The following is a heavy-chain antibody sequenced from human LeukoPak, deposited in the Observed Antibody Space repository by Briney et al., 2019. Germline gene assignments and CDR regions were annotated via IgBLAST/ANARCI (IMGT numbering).Heavy chain of an antibody. CDR2: IYYSGST. V-gene: IGHV4-59*01. CDR1: GGSISSYY. J-gene: IGHJ5*02. Sequence: SETLSLTCTVSGGSISSYYWSWLRQPPGKGLEWIGYIYYSGSTNYNPSLKSRVTISVDTSKNQFSLKLSSVTAADTAVYYCARVDTAMVTERPFDPWGQGTLVTVSS. D-gene: IGHD5-18*01. CDR3: ARVDTAMVTERPFDP.